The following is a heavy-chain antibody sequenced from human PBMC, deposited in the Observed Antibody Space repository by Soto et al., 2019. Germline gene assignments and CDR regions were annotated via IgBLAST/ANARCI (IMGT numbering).Heavy chain of an antibody. Sequence: ASVKVSCKASGYTFTSYYMHWVRQAPGQGLEWMGIINPSGGSTSYAQKFQGRVIMTRDTSTSTVYMELSSLRSEDTAVYYCARGHSSSWHRLPDGGGARYYYYYYGMDVWGQGTTVTVSS. CDR2: INPSGGST. V-gene: IGHV1-46*01. J-gene: IGHJ6*02. CDR3: ARGHSSSWHRLPDGGGARYYYYYYGMDV. CDR1: GYTFTSYY. D-gene: IGHD6-13*01.